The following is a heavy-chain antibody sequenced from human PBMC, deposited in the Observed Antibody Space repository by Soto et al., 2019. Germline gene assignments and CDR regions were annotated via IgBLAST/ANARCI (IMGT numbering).Heavy chain of an antibody. CDR2: IYWDDDK. V-gene: IGHV2-5*02. D-gene: IGHD1-7*01. CDR1: GFSFSTSAVG. Sequence: QITLTESGPTLVKPTQTLTLTCTFSGFSFSTSAVGVGWIRQPPGKALEFLALIYWDDDKRFSPSLKSRLTIAKDTSKNQVVLTMTNLDPDDTATYFCAHVYWAASGTRYYFDYWGQGTLVTVSS. J-gene: IGHJ4*02. CDR3: AHVYWAASGTRYYFDY.